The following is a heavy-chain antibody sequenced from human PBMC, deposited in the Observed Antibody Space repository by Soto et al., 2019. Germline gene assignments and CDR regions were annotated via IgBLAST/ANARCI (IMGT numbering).Heavy chain of an antibody. V-gene: IGHV3-23*01. CDR3: AKGFIVVVTVIRTDAAFDS. D-gene: IGHD2-21*02. CDR2: ISGGGGST. J-gene: IGHJ5*01. Sequence: EVQLLESGGGLVQPGGSLRLSCAASGFTFGNYGMNWVRQAPGKGLEWVSGISGGGGSTYYADSVKGRFTISRDPSKNKIFLEMNSLRAEDTAGYYCAKGFIVVVTVIRTDAAFDSWGQGTRVNVSS. CDR1: GFTFGNYG.